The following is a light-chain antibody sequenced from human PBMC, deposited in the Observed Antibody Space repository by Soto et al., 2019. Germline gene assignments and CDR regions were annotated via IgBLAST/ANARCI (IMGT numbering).Light chain of an antibody. CDR3: QQYNNWPWT. V-gene: IGKV3-15*01. CDR2: GAS. J-gene: IGKJ1*01. CDR1: QSVSSN. Sequence: VVTHSPATLSVTPGARAPLSCRASQSVSSNLAWYQQKPGQAPRLLIYGASTRATGIPARFSGSGSGTEFTLTISSLQSEDFAVYYCQQYNNWPWTFGQGGKVDIK.